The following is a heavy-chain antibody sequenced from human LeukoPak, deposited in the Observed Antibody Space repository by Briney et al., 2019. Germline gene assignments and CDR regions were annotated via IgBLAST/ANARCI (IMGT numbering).Heavy chain of an antibody. J-gene: IGHJ4*02. Sequence: QAGGSLRLSCAASGFTFSSYAMRWVRQAPGKGLEWVSAISGSGGSTYYADSVKGRFTISRDNSKNTLYLQRNSLRAEDTAVYYCVKDLRLLNYYFDYWGQGTLVTVSS. CDR1: GFTFSSYA. V-gene: IGHV3-23*01. D-gene: IGHD5-18*01. CDR3: VKDLRLLNYYFDY. CDR2: ISGSGGST.